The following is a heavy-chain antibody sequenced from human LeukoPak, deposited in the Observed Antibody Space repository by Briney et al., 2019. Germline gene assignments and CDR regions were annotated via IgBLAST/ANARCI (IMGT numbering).Heavy chain of an antibody. V-gene: IGHV3-30*18. Sequence: PGRSLRLSCAASGFIFSTYDMHWVRQAPGKGLEWVAVISYDRSNKYYADSVKGRFTISRDNSKNTLYLQMNSLRAEDTAVYYCAKGVRITMVRGAFDIWGQGTMVTVSS. CDR1: GFIFSTYD. D-gene: IGHD3-10*01. CDR2: ISYDRSNK. CDR3: AKGVRITMVRGAFDI. J-gene: IGHJ3*02.